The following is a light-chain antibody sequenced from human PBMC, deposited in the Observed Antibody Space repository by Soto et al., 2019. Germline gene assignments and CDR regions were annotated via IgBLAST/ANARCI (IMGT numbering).Light chain of an antibody. CDR3: QQYGSSPLT. CDR1: QSVSSNY. CDR2: GAS. Sequence: EVVLTQSPGTLSLSPGERATLSCRASQSVSSNYLVWYQQTPGQAPRLLIYGASSRATGIPDRFSGSGSGTDFTLTISRLEPEDFAVYYCQQYGSSPLTFGGGTKV. V-gene: IGKV3-20*01. J-gene: IGKJ4*01.